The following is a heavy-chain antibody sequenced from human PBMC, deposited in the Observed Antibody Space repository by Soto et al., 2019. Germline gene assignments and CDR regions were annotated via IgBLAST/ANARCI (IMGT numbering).Heavy chain of an antibody. J-gene: IGHJ3*02. V-gene: IGHV3-49*02. CDR3: TRDRYSSGWYFRTDI. Sequence: GRFTISRDDSKSIAYLKMNSLKTEDTAVYYCTRDRYSSGWYFRTDIWGQGTMVTVSS. D-gene: IGHD6-19*01.